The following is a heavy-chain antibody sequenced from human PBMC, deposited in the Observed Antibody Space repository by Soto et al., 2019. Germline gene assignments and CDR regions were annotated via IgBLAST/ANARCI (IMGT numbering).Heavy chain of an antibody. CDR1: GGTFSSYA. J-gene: IGHJ5*02. V-gene: IGHV1-69*06. D-gene: IGHD3-10*01. Sequence: SGGTFSSYAISWVRQAPGQGLEWMGGIIPIFGTANYAQKFQGRVTITADKSTSTAYMELSSLRSEDTAVYYCARGRLSGNWFDPWGQGTLVTVSS. CDR3: ARGRLSGNWFDP. CDR2: IIPIFGTA.